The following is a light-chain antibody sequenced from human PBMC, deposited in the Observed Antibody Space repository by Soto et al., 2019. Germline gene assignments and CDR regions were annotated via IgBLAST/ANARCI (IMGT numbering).Light chain of an antibody. V-gene: IGKV3-20*01. Sequence: EIVLTQSPGTLSLSPGERATLSCRASQSVDSSNLAWYQQKPGQAPRLLIYGASSWATGIPARFSGSGSETDFTLTISRLEPEAFEMYYCQQYGTSPYTFGQGTKLEI. CDR1: QSVDSSN. J-gene: IGKJ2*01. CDR3: QQYGTSPYT. CDR2: GAS.